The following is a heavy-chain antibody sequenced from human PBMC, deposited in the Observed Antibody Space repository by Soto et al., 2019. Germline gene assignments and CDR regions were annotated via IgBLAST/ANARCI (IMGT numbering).Heavy chain of an antibody. J-gene: IGHJ6*02. Sequence: GGSLRLSCAASGFTFSDSYMSWIRQAPGKGLEWISYITFSGNTVYYADSLKGRFTISRDNAKNSLYLQMNRLRAEDTAVYYCARVSWREKYGMDVWGQWTPVTVSS. CDR1: GFTFSDSY. V-gene: IGHV3-11*01. CDR3: ARVSWREKYGMDV. CDR2: ITFSGNTV.